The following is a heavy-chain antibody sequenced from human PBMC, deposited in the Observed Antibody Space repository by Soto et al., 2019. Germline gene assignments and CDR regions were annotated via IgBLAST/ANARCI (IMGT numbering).Heavy chain of an antibody. Sequence: ASVKVSCKASGYTFTSYDINWVRQATGQGLEWMGWMNPNSGNTGYAQKFQGRVTMTRNTSISTAYMELSSLRSEDTAVYFCAREWGLLPYYVMNVWGHGTAVTVSS. CDR3: AREWGLLPYYVMNV. J-gene: IGHJ6*02. D-gene: IGHD1-26*01. CDR2: MNPNSGNT. CDR1: GYTFTSYD. V-gene: IGHV1-8*01.